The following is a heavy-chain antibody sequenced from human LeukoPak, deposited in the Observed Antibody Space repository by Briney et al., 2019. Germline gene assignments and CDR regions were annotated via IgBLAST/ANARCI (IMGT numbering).Heavy chain of an antibody. V-gene: IGHV4-4*09. D-gene: IGHD6-6*01. J-gene: IGHJ4*02. Sequence: PSETLSLTCTVSGRSISSYYWSWIRQPPGKGLEWIGYIYTSGSTNYNPSLKSRVTISVDTSKNQFSLKLSSVTAADTAVYYCARQEYSSSGWGFDYWGQGTLVTVSS. CDR2: IYTSGST. CDR1: GRSISSYY. CDR3: ARQEYSSSGWGFDY.